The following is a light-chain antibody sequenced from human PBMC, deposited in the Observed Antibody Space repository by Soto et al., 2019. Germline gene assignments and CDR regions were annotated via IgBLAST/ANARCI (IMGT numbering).Light chain of an antibody. Sequence: QSALTQPPSASGSPGQSVTISCTGSSSDVGHSNFVSWYQQHPGKGPKLIIYEVSKRPSGVPDRFSGSKSGNTASLSVSGLQDEDEADYFCNAQADNGKHVLGTGTKVTVL. J-gene: IGLJ1*01. CDR1: SSDVGHSNF. V-gene: IGLV2-8*01. CDR2: EVS. CDR3: NAQADNGKHV.